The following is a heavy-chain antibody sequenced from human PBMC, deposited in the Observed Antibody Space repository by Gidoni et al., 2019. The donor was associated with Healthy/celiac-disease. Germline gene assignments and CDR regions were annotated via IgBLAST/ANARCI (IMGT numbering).Heavy chain of an antibody. CDR3: ARPAAPKAYYYYYGMDV. Sequence: QVQLPESGPGLVKPSGTLSLTCAVSGGSISSSNWWSWVRQPPGKGLEWIGEIYHSGSTNYNPSLKSRVTISVDKSKNQFSLKLSSVTAADTAVYYCARPAAPKAYYYYYGMDVWGQGTTVTVSS. D-gene: IGHD6-13*01. V-gene: IGHV4-4*02. CDR2: IYHSGST. J-gene: IGHJ6*02. CDR1: GGSISSSNW.